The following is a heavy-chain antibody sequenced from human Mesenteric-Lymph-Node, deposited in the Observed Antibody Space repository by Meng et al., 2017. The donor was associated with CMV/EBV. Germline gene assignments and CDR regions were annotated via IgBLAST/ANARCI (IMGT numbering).Heavy chain of an antibody. D-gene: IGHD4-11*01. CDR3: AKEHYNNYGSGDYGMDV. CDR1: GFTFSSYG. CDR2: IRYDGGNK. V-gene: IGHV3-30*02. J-gene: IGHJ6*02. Sequence: LSLTCAASGFTFSSYGMNWVRQAPGKGLEWVAFIRYDGGNKYYADSVKGRFIISRDNSKNTLLLQMYSLTAEDTATYYCAKEHYNNYGSGDYGMDVWGQGTTVTGLL.